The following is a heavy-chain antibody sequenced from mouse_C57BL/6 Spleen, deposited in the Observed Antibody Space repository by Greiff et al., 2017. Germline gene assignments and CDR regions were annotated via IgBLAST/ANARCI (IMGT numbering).Heavy chain of an antibody. CDR1: GYTFTSYW. CDR2: IDPSDSYT. J-gene: IGHJ4*01. Sequence: QVQLQQPGAELVKPGASVKLSCKASGYTFTSYWMQWVKQRPGQGLEWIGEIDPSDSYTNYNQKFKGKATLTVDTSSSTAYMQLSSLTSEDSAVYYCARRLRLGDAMDYWGQGTSVTVSS. CDR3: ARRLRLGDAMDY. V-gene: IGHV1-50*01. D-gene: IGHD3-2*02.